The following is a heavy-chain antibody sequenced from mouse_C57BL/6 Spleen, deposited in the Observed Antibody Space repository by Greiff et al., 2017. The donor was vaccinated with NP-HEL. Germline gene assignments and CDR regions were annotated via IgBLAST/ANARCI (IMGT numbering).Heavy chain of an antibody. CDR2: ISDGGSYT. CDR1: GFTFSSYA. Sequence: EVKLMESGGGLVKPGGSLKLSCAASGFTFSSYAMSWVRQTPEKRLEWVATISDGGSYTYYPDNVKGRFTISRDNAKNNLYLQMSHLKSEDTAMYYCARDNGYDEAWFAYWGQGTLVTVSA. V-gene: IGHV5-4*01. CDR3: ARDNGYDEAWFAY. J-gene: IGHJ3*01. D-gene: IGHD2-2*01.